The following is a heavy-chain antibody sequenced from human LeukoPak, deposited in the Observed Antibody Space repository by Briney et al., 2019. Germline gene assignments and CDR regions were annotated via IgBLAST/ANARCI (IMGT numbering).Heavy chain of an antibody. D-gene: IGHD2-2*01. CDR3: ARGHLVSPAMPDYYYGMDV. CDR2: IWYDGSNK. Sequence: GRSLRLSCAASGFTFSSYGLHWVRQAPGKGLEWVAVIWYDGSNKYYADSVKGRFTISRDNSKNTLYLQMNSLRAEDTTVYYCARGHLVSPAMPDYYYGMDVWGQGTTVTVSS. J-gene: IGHJ6*02. V-gene: IGHV3-33*01. CDR1: GFTFSSYG.